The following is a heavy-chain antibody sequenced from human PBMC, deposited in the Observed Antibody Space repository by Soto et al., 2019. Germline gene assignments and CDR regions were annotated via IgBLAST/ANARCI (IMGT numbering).Heavy chain of an antibody. CDR3: ATTPRSSISSGWYGY. CDR1: GYTLTELS. Sequence: ASVKVSCKVSGYTLTELSIHCVRQAPGKGLEWMGGFDPEDGETIYAQKFQGRVTMTEDTSTETDYMELSSLRSEDTAVYYCATTPRSSISSGWYGYWGKGKVLTVSA. D-gene: IGHD6-25*01. J-gene: IGHJ5*01. CDR2: FDPEDGET. V-gene: IGHV1-24*01.